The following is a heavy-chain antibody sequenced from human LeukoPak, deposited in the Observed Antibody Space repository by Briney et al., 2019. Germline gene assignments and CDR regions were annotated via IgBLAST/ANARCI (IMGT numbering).Heavy chain of an antibody. J-gene: IGHJ4*02. CDR3: AREGDCSGGSCYCDY. Sequence: PSETLSLTCTVSGGSISSSSYYWGWIRQPPGKGLEWIGEINHSGSTNYNPSLKSRVTISVDTSKNQFSLKLSSVTAADTAVYYCAREGDCSGGSCYCDYWGQGTLVTVSS. D-gene: IGHD2-15*01. V-gene: IGHV4-39*07. CDR1: GGSISSSSYY. CDR2: INHSGST.